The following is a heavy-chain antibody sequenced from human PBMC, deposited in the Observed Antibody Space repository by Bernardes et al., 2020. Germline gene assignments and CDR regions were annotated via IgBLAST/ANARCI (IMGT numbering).Heavy chain of an antibody. CDR2: SGSDGGT. CDR3: AKDILRWAFDY. V-gene: IGHV3-23*01. CDR1: GFTFRTNA. Sequence: GSLRLSCVASGFTFRTNAMAWVRQAPGRGLEWVSGSGSDGGTQYADSVKGRFTISRDDSKNTLYLQMNSLRAEDTAIYYCAKDILRWAFDYWGQGALVTVSS. D-gene: IGHD3-9*01. J-gene: IGHJ4*02.